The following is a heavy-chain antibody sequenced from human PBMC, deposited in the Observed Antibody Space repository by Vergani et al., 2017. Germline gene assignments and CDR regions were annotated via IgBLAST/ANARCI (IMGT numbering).Heavy chain of an antibody. Sequence: QVQLQESGPGLVKPSETLSLTCTVSGVSISSYYWSWIRQPPGKGLEWIGYIYYSGRTNYNPSLKSRVTISVDTSKNQFSLKLSSVTAADTAVYYCARNPYCGGDCYSDAFDIWGQGTMVTVSS. D-gene: IGHD2-21*02. CDR2: IYYSGRT. J-gene: IGHJ3*02. V-gene: IGHV4-59*01. CDR1: GVSISSYY. CDR3: ARNPYCGGDCYSDAFDI.